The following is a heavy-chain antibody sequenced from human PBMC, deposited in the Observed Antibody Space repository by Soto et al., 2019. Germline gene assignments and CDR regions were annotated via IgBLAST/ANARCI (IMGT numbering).Heavy chain of an antibody. D-gene: IGHD3-22*01. J-gene: IGHJ5*02. Sequence: SETLSLTCTVSGGSISGDYWSWIRQPPGKGLEWIGYTANTNYNPSLMGRVTISVDTSKNQISLKLYSVTAADTAVYYCARHGREHSRGLSSSFDPWGQGTLVTVSS. CDR1: GGSISGDY. CDR2: TANT. V-gene: IGHV4-59*08. CDR3: ARHGREHSRGLSSSFDP.